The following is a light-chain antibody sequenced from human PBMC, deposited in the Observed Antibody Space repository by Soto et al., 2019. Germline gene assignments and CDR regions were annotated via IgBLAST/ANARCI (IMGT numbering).Light chain of an antibody. CDR3: QQRSNWRVT. CDR2: DAS. V-gene: IGKV3-11*01. CDR1: QSVGTF. Sequence: EIVLTQSPATLSLSPGERATLSCRASQSVGTFFAWYQQKPGQAPRLLIYDASNRATGIPPRFSGSGSGTDFTLTISSLEPEDIAVYYCQQRSNWRVTFGGGTKVDIK. J-gene: IGKJ4*01.